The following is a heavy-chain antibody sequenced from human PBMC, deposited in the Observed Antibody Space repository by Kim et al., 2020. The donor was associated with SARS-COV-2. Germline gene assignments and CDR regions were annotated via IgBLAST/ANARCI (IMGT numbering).Heavy chain of an antibody. CDR1: GYTFTSYD. Sequence: ASVKVSCKASGYTFTSYDINWVRQATGQGLEWMGWMNPNSGNTGYAQKFQGRVTMTRNTSISTAYMELSSLRSEDTAVYYCARGRERRTYYYYGMDVWGQGTTVTVSS. V-gene: IGHV1-8*01. CDR2: MNPNSGNT. D-gene: IGHD1-1*01. CDR3: ARGRERRTYYYYGMDV. J-gene: IGHJ6*02.